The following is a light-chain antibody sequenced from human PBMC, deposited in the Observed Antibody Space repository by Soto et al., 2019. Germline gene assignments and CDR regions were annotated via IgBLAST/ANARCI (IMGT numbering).Light chain of an antibody. CDR1: QSLLHSNGYNY. V-gene: IGKV2-28*01. Sequence: DLVMTQSPLSLPVTPGEPASISCRSSQSLLHSNGYNYLDWYLQKPGQSPQLLIYWGSSRASGVPDRFSGSGSGTDFTLKISRVEAEDVGVYYCMQALQTPRTFGQGTKVEIK. CDR2: WGS. CDR3: MQALQTPRT. J-gene: IGKJ1*01.